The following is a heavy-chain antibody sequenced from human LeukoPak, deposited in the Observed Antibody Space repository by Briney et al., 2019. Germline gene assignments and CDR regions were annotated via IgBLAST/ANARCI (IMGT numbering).Heavy chain of an antibody. Sequence: GGSLRLSCAASGFTFSSYNMNWVRQAPGKGLEWVSYISSSSSYIYYADSVKGRFTISRDNAKNSLYLQMNSLRVEDTAVYYCAREDPTGDTDLWGQGTLVTVSS. J-gene: IGHJ5*02. CDR2: ISSSSSYI. CDR1: GFTFSSYN. V-gene: IGHV3-21*05. CDR3: AREDPTGDTDL. D-gene: IGHD7-27*01.